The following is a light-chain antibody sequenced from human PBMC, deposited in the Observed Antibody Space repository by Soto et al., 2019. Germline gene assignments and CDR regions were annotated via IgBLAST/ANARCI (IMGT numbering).Light chain of an antibody. J-gene: IGKJ1*01. CDR1: QHVSSN. V-gene: IGKV3D-15*01. CDR2: GAS. CDR3: EQYNNWPRT. Sequence: EIGVTRSPATLSVSPGERATLSCKASQHVSSNLAWYQHKPGQTPRLLIYGASSRATGIPDRFDGRGSGTDFTLTISRLEPEDFAVYYCEQYNNWPRTLGQGTKVDI.